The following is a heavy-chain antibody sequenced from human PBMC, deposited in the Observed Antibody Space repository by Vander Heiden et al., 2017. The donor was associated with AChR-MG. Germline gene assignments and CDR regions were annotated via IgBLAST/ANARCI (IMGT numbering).Heavy chain of an antibody. D-gene: IGHD6-25*01. CDR1: GFTFSSYA. J-gene: IGHJ4*02. V-gene: IGHV3-30-3*01. CDR2: LSYDGNNE. CDR3: ARDLADGGYDY. Sequence: QVQLVESGGDVVQPGRSLRLSCGASGFTFSSYAMHWVRQDPGKGLEWVASLSYDGNNEYYADSVKGRFTISRDTSRNTLYLQMNSLRPEDTAVYYCARDLADGGYDYWGQGTLVTVSS.